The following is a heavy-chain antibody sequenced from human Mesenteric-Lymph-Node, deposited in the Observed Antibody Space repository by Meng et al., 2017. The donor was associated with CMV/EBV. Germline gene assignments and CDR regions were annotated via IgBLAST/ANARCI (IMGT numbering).Heavy chain of an antibody. J-gene: IGHJ6*02. CDR2: ISSSSSYI. Sequence: GESLKISCAASGFAFSSYALHWVRQAPGKGLEWVSSISSSSSYIYYADSVKGRFTISRDNAKNSLYLQMNSLRAEDTAVYYCARDRCSSTSCYYYYGMDVWGQGTTVTVSS. D-gene: IGHD2-2*01. CDR1: GFAFSSYA. V-gene: IGHV3-21*01. CDR3: ARDRCSSTSCYYYYGMDV.